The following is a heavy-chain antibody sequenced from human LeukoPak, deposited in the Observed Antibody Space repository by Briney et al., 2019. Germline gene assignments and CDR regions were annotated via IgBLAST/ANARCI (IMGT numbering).Heavy chain of an antibody. V-gene: IGHV4-31*03. Sequence: SETLSLTCTVSGGSISSGGYYWGWIRQHPGKGLEWIGYIYYSGSTYYNPSLKSRVTISVDTSKNQFSLKLSSVTAADTAVYYCAREAFAYCGGDCYYNWFDHWGQGTLVTVSS. J-gene: IGHJ5*02. CDR2: IYYSGST. D-gene: IGHD2-21*02. CDR1: GGSISSGGYY. CDR3: AREAFAYCGGDCYYNWFDH.